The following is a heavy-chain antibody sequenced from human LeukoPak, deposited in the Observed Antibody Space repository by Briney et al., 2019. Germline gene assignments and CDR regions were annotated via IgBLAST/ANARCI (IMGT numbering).Heavy chain of an antibody. CDR2: INHSGST. V-gene: IGHV4-34*01. Sequence: SETLSLTCTVSGGSISSYYWSWIRQPPGKGLEWIGEINHSGSTNYNPSLKSRVTISVDTSKNQFSLKLSSVTAADTAVYYCARGLGGLGNDYWGQGTLVTVSS. D-gene: IGHD7-27*01. CDR1: GGSISSYY. CDR3: ARGLGGLGNDY. J-gene: IGHJ4*02.